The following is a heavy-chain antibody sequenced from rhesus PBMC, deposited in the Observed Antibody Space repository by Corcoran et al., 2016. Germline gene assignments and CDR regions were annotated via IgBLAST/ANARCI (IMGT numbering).Heavy chain of an antibody. V-gene: IGHV4-160*01. CDR2: IDSSGST. CDR1: GGSISGYL. J-gene: IGHJ1*01. CDR3: ARGRGYCEF. Sequence: QLQLQESGPGLVKPSETLSLTCAVSGGSISGYLCSWIRKPPGKGLEWIGRIDSSGSTDYNPSLKRRVTMSRDTSKNQFSRKLSSVTAADTAVYYCARGRGYCEFWGQGALVTVSS.